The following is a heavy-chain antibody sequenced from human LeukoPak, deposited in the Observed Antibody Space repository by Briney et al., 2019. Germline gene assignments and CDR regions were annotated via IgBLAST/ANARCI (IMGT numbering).Heavy chain of an antibody. D-gene: IGHD7-27*01. V-gene: IGHV3-7*01. CDR2: IRYDGGET. CDR3: ASATGDKVGYFDS. CDR1: GVNFGGYW. Sequence: GGSLRLSCEASGVNFGGYWMSWVRHAPGQGLERVANIRYDGGETFYGESVKGRFTVSRDNAKNSLYLQMNSLRVEDTGVYYCASATGDKVGYFDSWGQGAQVTVSS. J-gene: IGHJ4*02.